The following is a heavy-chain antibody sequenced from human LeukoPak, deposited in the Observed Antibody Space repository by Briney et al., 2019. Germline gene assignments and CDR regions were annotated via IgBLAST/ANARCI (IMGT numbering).Heavy chain of an antibody. CDR1: GGSISSGGYS. V-gene: IGHV4-30-2*06. CDR2: IYHSGST. Sequence: SETLSLTCAVSGGSISSGGYSWSWVRQSPGEGLEWVGHIYHSGSTYYNPSPQSRVTISLDRSKNQFSLKLSSMTAADTAVYYCASGNTGYDRDSFDIWGQGTMVTVSS. J-gene: IGHJ3*02. CDR3: ASGNTGYDRDSFDI. D-gene: IGHD5-12*01.